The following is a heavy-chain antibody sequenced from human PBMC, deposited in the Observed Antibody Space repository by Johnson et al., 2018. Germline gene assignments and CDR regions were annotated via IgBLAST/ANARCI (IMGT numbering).Heavy chain of an antibody. CDR3: AREDWNYGRGTLDM. Sequence: QVQLVQSGGGVVQPGRSLRLSCAASGFIFSTYGMNWVRQAPDKWLEWVAPIWNDGSKQYYAESVKGRFAISRDNSKSTFYLQMDSLRVEDTAGYYCAREDWNYGRGTLDMWGQGTMVAVSS. V-gene: IGHV3-33*01. J-gene: IGHJ3*02. CDR2: IWNDGSKQ. CDR1: GFIFSTYG. D-gene: IGHD1-7*01.